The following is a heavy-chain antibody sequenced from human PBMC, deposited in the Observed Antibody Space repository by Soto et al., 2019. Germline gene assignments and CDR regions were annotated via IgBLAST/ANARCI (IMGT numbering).Heavy chain of an antibody. D-gene: IGHD5-18*01. CDR1: GGSVSSGSYY. CDR3: ARARGYSYGWGFGWFDP. CDR2: IYYSGST. Sequence: QVQLQESGPGLVKPSETLSLTCTVSGGSVSSGSYYWSWIRQPPGKGLEWIGYIYYSGSTNYNPSLKSRVTISVDTSKNQFPLKLSSVTAAETAVYYCARARGYSYGWGFGWFDPWGQGTLVTVSS. J-gene: IGHJ5*02. V-gene: IGHV4-61*01.